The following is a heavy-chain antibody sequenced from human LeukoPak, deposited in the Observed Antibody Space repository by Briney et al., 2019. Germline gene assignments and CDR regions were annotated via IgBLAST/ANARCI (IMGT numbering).Heavy chain of an antibody. CDR3: ARGYCSGTSCYMFAS. Sequence: PGGSLRLSCAGSGFNFNDNSMHWVRQAPGKGLEWVSSISRSNTYIYYRDSVKGRFTISRDNAKNSLFLQMNSLRAEDTAVYYCARGYCSGTSCYMFASWGQGTRVTVSS. J-gene: IGHJ4*02. V-gene: IGHV3-21*01. CDR1: GFNFNDNS. D-gene: IGHD2-2*02. CDR2: ISRSNTYI.